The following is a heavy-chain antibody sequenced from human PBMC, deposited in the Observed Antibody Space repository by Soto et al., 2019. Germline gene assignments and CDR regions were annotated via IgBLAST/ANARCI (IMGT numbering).Heavy chain of an antibody. V-gene: IGHV4-59*02. CDR3: ARAGIAVAAQKDYYYYYGMDV. D-gene: IGHD6-19*01. CDR2: IYYSGST. CDR1: GGSVSSYY. Sequence: PSETLSLTCTVSGGSVSSYYWSWIRQPPGKGLEWFGYIYYSGSTNYNPSLKSRVTISVDTSKNQFSLKLSSVTAADTAVYYCARAGIAVAAQKDYYYYYGMDVWGQGTTVTVSS. J-gene: IGHJ6*02.